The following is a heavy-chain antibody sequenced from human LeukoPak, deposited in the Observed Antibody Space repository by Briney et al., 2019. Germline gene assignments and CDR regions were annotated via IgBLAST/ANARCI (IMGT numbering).Heavy chain of an antibody. CDR2: ISGSGGST. CDR1: GFTFSSYG. D-gene: IGHD3-10*01. CDR3: AKEGDNYYGSGSYYKYGFGY. V-gene: IGHV3-23*01. J-gene: IGHJ4*02. Sequence: PGGSLRLSCAASGFTFSSYGMSWVRQAPGKGLEWVSAISGSGGSTYYADSVKGRFTISRDNSKNTLYLQMNSLRAEDTAVYYCAKEGDNYYGSGSYYKYGFGYWGQGTLVTVSS.